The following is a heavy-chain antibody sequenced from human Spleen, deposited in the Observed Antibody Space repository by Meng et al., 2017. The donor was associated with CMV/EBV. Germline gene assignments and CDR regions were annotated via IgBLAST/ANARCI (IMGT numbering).Heavy chain of an antibody. CDR1: GFMFEDYV. CDR3: AKHSRIAAPSGYGMDV. D-gene: IGHD6-13*01. J-gene: IGHJ6*02. CDR2: ISWNSATI. Sequence: GGSLRLSCVVSGFMFEDYVMYWVRQVPGQGLEWVSGISWNSATIGYASSVRGRFTISRDNARNSLHLQMNSLTVEDTALYYCAKHSRIAAPSGYGMDVWGQGTRVTVSS. V-gene: IGHV3-9*01.